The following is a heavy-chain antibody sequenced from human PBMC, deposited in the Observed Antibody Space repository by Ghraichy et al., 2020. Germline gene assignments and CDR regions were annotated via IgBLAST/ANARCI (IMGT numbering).Heavy chain of an antibody. J-gene: IGHJ4*02. CDR3: ARPYSYQTYYFDY. V-gene: IGHV3-30*09. Sequence: GGSLRLSCAASGFTFSTYPMHWVRQAPGKGLEWVAIISYDGSDKYYADSVKGRFAISRDNSKNTLYLQMNSLRAEDTAVYYCARPYSYQTYYFDYWGQGTLLTVSS. CDR2: ISYDGSDK. CDR1: GFTFSTYP. D-gene: IGHD5-18*01.